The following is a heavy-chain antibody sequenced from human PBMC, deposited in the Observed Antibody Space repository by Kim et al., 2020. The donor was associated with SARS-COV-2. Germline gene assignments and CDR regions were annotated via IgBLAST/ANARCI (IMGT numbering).Heavy chain of an antibody. CDR2: ISGSGGST. Sequence: GGSLRLSCAASGFTFSSYAMSWVRQAPGKGLEWVSAISGSGGSTYYADSVKGRFTISRDNSKNTLYLQMNSLRAEDTAVYYCAKYFLAWFGELKDGYYYYGMDVWGQGTTVTVSS. J-gene: IGHJ6*02. V-gene: IGHV3-23*01. CDR1: GFTFSSYA. CDR3: AKYFLAWFGELKDGYYYYGMDV. D-gene: IGHD3-10*01.